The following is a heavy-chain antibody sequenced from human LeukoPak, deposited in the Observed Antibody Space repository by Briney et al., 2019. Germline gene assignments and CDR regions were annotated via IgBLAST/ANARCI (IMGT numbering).Heavy chain of an antibody. Sequence: SETLSLTCTVSGGSISSSYWSWIRQPPGKGLEWIGYIYYSGSTNYNPALKSRVTISVDTSKNQFSRKLSSVTAADTAVYYCARTSTYYYASGMPPKVIYFDYWGQGTLVTVSS. D-gene: IGHD3-10*01. CDR2: IYYSGST. CDR1: GGSISSSY. J-gene: IGHJ4*02. V-gene: IGHV4-59*01. CDR3: ARTSTYYYASGMPPKVIYFDY.